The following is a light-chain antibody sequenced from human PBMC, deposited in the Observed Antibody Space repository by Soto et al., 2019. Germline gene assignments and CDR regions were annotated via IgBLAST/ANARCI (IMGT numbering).Light chain of an antibody. J-gene: IGKJ5*01. V-gene: IGKV1-5*03. CDR1: QDIRSA. Sequence: DIQLTQSPSSLSASVGDRVTITCRASQDIRSALGWYQQKPGKVPKLLIYKASVLETVAPSRFSGTGSGTEFTLTINGLQPDDFATYYCQQYSSYSPITFGQGTRLEIK. CDR3: QQYSSYSPIT. CDR2: KAS.